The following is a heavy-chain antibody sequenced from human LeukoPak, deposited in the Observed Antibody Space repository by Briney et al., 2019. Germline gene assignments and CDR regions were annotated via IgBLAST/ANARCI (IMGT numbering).Heavy chain of an antibody. D-gene: IGHD2-8*01. J-gene: IGHJ4*02. V-gene: IGHV1-69*13. CDR3: AKGSCINGVCYKYFDY. Sequence: SVKVSCKASGGTFSSYAISWVRQAPGQGLEWMGGIIPIFGTANYAQKFQGRVTITADESTSTAYMELSGLRSEDTAVYFCAKGSCINGVCYKYFDYWGQGTLVTVSS. CDR1: GGTFSSYA. CDR2: IIPIFGTA.